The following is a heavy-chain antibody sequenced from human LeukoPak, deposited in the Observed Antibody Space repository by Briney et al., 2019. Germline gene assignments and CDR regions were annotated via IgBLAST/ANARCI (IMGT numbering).Heavy chain of an antibody. Sequence: GGSLRLSCAASGFTFRSYWMSWIRQAPGKGLEWVSYISVSGTTMYYADSVKGRFTLSRDNAKNSLYLQMNSLKTEDTAVYYCTTRGGSFSIFDYWGQGTLVTVSS. D-gene: IGHD1-26*01. J-gene: IGHJ4*02. V-gene: IGHV3-11*01. CDR3: TTRGGSFSIFDY. CDR2: ISVSGTTM. CDR1: GFTFRSYW.